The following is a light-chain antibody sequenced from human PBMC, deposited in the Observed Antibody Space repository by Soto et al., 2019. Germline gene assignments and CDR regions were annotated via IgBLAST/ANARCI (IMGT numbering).Light chain of an antibody. CDR2: DVS. J-gene: IGLJ1*01. Sequence: QSALTQPASVSGSPGQSITISCTGTSSDVGRYNFVSWYQQHPGKAPKLMIYDVSNRPSGVSNRFSGSKSDNTASLTISGLQAEDEVDYYCSSYTSSTTDVFGTGTKVTVL. V-gene: IGLV2-14*01. CDR1: SSDVGRYNF. CDR3: SSYTSSTTDV.